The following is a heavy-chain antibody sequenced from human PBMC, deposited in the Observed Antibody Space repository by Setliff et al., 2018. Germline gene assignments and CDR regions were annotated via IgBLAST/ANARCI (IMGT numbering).Heavy chain of an antibody. Sequence: SVKVSCKASGGTFSSYAISWVRQAPGQGLEWMGGIIPILGIANYAQKFQGRVTITADESTSTAYMELSSLRSEDTAVYYCARVDYYGSGSYYNFQHWGQGTLVTVSS. J-gene: IGHJ1*01. V-gene: IGHV1-69*10. CDR3: ARVDYYGSGSYYNFQH. CDR1: GGTFSSYA. CDR2: IIPILGIA. D-gene: IGHD3-10*01.